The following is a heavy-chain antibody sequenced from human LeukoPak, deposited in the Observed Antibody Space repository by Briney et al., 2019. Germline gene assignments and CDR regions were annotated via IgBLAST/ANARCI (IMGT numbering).Heavy chain of an antibody. CDR2: IYYSGST. V-gene: IGHV4-39*07. J-gene: IGHJ4*02. D-gene: IGHD1-26*01. CDR3: ARVKVGAPQGYFDY. Sequence: PSETLSLTCTVSGGSISSSSYYWGWIRQPPGKGLEWIGSIYYSGSTYYNPSLKSRVTISVDTSKNQFSLKLSSVTAADTAVYYCARVKVGAPQGYFDYWGQGTLVTVSS. CDR1: GGSISSSSYY.